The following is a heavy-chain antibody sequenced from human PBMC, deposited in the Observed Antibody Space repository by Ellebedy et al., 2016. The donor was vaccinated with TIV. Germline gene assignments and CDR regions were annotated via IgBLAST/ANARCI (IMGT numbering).Heavy chain of an antibody. CDR1: GFTFXSYW. V-gene: IGHV3-7*04. J-gene: IGHJ4*02. CDR3: VRGANDWYGMHY. Sequence: GESLKISCAASGFTFXSYWMTWVRQSPGKGLEWVANIKQDGSDKYYVDSVKGRVTISRDNAKNTLYLQMSSLTVDDTAVYYCVRGANDWYGMHYWGQGTLVTVSS. CDR2: IKQDGSDK. D-gene: IGHD3-9*01.